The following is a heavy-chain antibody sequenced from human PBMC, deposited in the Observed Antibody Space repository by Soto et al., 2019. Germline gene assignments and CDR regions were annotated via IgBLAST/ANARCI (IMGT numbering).Heavy chain of an antibody. CDR1: GGSFSGYY. J-gene: IGHJ3*02. CDR3: ASPGEYRDAFDI. Sequence: SETLSLTCAVYGGSFSGYYWSWIRQPPGKGLEWIGEINHSGSTNYNPSLKSRVTISVDTSKNQFSLKLSSVTAADTAVYYCASPGEYRDAFDIWGQGTMVTVSS. CDR2: INHSGST. V-gene: IGHV4-34*01. D-gene: IGHD2-2*02.